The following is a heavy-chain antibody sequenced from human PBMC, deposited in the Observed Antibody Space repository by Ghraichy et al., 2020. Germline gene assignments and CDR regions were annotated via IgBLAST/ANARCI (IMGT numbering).Heavy chain of an antibody. J-gene: IGHJ4*02. CDR2: IKQDANER. CDR1: GFPFSDFW. V-gene: IGHV3-7*01. Sequence: GGSLRLSCAASGFPFSDFWMSWVRQAPGKGLEWVANIKQDANERYYADSVKGRFIISRDIAKNSVYLQMNSLRVEDTAVYYCRLSTSDYWGQGARVTVSS. D-gene: IGHD5-12*01. CDR3: RLSTSDY.